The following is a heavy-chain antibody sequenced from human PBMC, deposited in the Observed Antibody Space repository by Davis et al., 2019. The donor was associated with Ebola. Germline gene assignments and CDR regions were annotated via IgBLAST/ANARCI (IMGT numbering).Heavy chain of an antibody. Sequence: MPSETLSLTCAVSGGSISSSNWWSWVRQPPGKGLEWIGEIYHSGSTNYNPSLKSRVTISVDKSKNQFSLKLSSVTAADTAVYYCARDLTYDYYDSSGYSSRYYFDYWGQGTLVTVSS. CDR3: ARDLTYDYYDSSGYSSRYYFDY. D-gene: IGHD3-22*01. CDR1: GGSISSSNW. J-gene: IGHJ4*02. CDR2: IYHSGST. V-gene: IGHV4-4*02.